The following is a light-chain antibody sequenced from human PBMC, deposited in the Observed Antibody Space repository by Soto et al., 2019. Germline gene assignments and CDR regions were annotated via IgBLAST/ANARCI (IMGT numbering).Light chain of an antibody. CDR1: QSISSE. CDR2: GAS. CDR3: QQGHNWPLT. V-gene: IGKV3-15*01. Sequence: EIVMTQSPATLSVSPGESANLSCRASQSISSELAWYQQKPGQPPRLLIYGASTRATGVPARFTGSGSGSDFTLTISALQSEDFAVYYCQQGHNWPLTFGQGTRLEI. J-gene: IGKJ2*01.